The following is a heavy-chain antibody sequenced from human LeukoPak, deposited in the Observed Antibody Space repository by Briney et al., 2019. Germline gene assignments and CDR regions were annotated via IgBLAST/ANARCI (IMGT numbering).Heavy chain of an antibody. CDR3: ATYRQVLLPFES. CDR1: GFTFSSYG. Sequence: GGTLRLSCAASGFTFSSYGMSWVRQAPGKGLEWVSAISGSGGSTYYADSVKGRFTISRDNSKSTLSLQMNSLRAEDTAIYYCATYRQVLLPFESWGQGTLVTVSS. V-gene: IGHV3-23*01. CDR2: ISGSGGST. J-gene: IGHJ4*02. D-gene: IGHD2-8*02.